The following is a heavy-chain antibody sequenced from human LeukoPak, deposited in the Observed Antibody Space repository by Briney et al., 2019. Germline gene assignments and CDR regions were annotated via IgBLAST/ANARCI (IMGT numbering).Heavy chain of an antibody. D-gene: IGHD3-10*01. J-gene: IGHJ4*02. CDR1: GSTFSRYA. V-gene: IGHV3-23*01. CDR2: IRGSCGAI. CDR3: PLQGGDARLTKLRGVIIHNFHY. Sequence: GGSLRLSCGASGSTFSRYAMRGVRQARGKGLEWGSEIRGSCGAIYYADSEEGRFTIARDNSKNSLLLEMKSVTGEDTPVYYCPLQGGDARLTKLRGVIIHNFHYWGQGTLVTVSS.